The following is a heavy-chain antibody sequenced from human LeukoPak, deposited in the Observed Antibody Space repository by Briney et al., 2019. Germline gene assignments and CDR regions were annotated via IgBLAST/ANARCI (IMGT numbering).Heavy chain of an antibody. D-gene: IGHD3-16*01. CDR2: ISRDGYTQ. J-gene: IGHJ4*02. CDR1: ALTFTTSE. V-gene: IGHV3-30*02. CDR3: AKDHMWGFDS. Sequence: GGSLRLSCAAAALTFTTSEFHWVHQAPGKGLEWLAFISRDGYTQFYPDSVKGRFTISRDNSKNTLYLLMNSLRSEDTAVYYCAKDHMWGFDSWGQGTLVTVSS.